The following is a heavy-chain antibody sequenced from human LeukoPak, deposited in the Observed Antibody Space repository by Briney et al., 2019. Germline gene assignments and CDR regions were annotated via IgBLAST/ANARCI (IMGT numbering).Heavy chain of an antibody. CDR1: GGSISSYY. J-gene: IGHJ1*01. V-gene: IGHV4-59*01. CDR3: ARDDYGDYTFHH. D-gene: IGHD4-17*01. CDR2: IHYSGST. Sequence: PSETLSLTYTVSGGSISSYYWSWIRQPPGKGLQWIGYIHYSGSTNYNPSLKSRVTISVDTSKNQFSLKLTSVTAADTAVYYCARDDYGDYTFHHWGQGTLVTVSS.